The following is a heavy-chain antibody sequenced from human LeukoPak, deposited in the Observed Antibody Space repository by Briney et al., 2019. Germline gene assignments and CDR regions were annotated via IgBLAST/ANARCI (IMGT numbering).Heavy chain of an antibody. V-gene: IGHV4-39*01. CDR2: ISYSGST. D-gene: IGHD1-14*01. J-gene: IGHJ5*02. CDR1: GGSISSSSSY. CDR3: AKGGPEASAGLSWFDP. Sequence: SETLSLTCTVSGGSISSSSSYWGWIRQPPGKGLECIGSISYSGSTYYNPSLKSRVTISVDTSKNQFFLKLSSVTAADTAVYYCAKGGPEASAGLSWFDPWGQGTLVTVSS.